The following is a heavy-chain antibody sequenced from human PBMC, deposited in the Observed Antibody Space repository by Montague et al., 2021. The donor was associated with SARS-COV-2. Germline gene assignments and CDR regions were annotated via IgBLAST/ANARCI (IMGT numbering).Heavy chain of an antibody. D-gene: IGHD3-9*01. J-gene: IGHJ5*02. CDR1: GFTFSSYA. CDR2: ISYDGSNK. Sequence: SLRLSCAASGFTFSSYAMHWVRQAPGKGLEWVAVISYDGSNKYYADSVKGRFTISRDNSKNTLYLQMNSLRAEDTAVYYCARGVRTIVSGDWFDPWGQGTLGTVSS. CDR3: ARGVRTIVSGDWFDP. V-gene: IGHV3-30-3*01.